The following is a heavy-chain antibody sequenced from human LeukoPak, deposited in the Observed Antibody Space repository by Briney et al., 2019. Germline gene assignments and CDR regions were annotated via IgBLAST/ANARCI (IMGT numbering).Heavy chain of an antibody. J-gene: IGHJ3*02. CDR1: GYTFTSYG. Sequence: ASVKVSCKASGYTFTSYGISWVRPAPGQGREWMGWISAYNGNTNYAQKLQGRVTMTTDTSTSTAYMELRSLRSDDTAVYYCARDVIAVAAFDIWGQGTMVTVSS. D-gene: IGHD6-19*01. CDR3: ARDVIAVAAFDI. V-gene: IGHV1-18*01. CDR2: ISAYNGNT.